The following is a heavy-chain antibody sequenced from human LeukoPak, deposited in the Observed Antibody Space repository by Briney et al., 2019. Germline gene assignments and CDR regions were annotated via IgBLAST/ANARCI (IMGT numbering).Heavy chain of an antibody. D-gene: IGHD6-13*01. CDR3: ARSEQQLAREGYFQH. J-gene: IGHJ1*01. V-gene: IGHV3-21*01. Sequence: SVKGRFTISRDNAKNSLYLQMNSLRAEDTAVYYCARSEQQLAREGYFQHWGQGTLVTVSS.